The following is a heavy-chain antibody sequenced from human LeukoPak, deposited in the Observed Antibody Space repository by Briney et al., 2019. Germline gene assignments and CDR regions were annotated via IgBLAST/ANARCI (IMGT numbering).Heavy chain of an antibody. CDR3: ARDGTADYGGSGGY. Sequence: SVKVSCKASGGTFSSYAISWVRQAPGQGLEWMGGIIPIFGTANYAQKFQGRVTITTDESTSTAYMELSSLRSEDTAVYYCARDGTADYGGSGGYWGQGTLVTVSS. D-gene: IGHD4-23*01. CDR2: IIPIFGTA. J-gene: IGHJ4*02. V-gene: IGHV1-69*05. CDR1: GGTFSSYA.